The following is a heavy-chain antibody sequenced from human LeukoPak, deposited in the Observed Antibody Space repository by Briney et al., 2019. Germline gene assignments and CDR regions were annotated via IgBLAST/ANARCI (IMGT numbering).Heavy chain of an antibody. CDR1: GYTFTIYG. CDR2: ISAYNGNT. J-gene: IGHJ5*02. V-gene: IGHV1-18*01. D-gene: IGHD2-15*01. CDR3: AREVYGCSGGSCYEGENWFDP. Sequence: ASVKVSCKASGYTFTIYGISWVRQAPGQGLGGMGWISAYNGNTNYAQKLQGRVTMTTDTSTSTAYMELRSLRSDDTAVYYCAREVYGCSGGSCYEGENWFDPWGQGTLVTVSS.